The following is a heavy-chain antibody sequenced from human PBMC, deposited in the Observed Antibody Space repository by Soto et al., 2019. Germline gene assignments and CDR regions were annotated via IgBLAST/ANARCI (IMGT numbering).Heavy chain of an antibody. V-gene: IGHV1-2*02. D-gene: IGHD2-2*02. CDR3: ARVLGIPAAINRAFDI. J-gene: IGHJ3*02. CDR2: INPNSGGT. CDR1: GYTFTGYY. Sequence: ASVKVSCKVSGYTFTGYYMHWVRQAPGQGLEWMGWINPNSGGTNYAQKFQGRVTMTRDTSISTAYMELSRLRSDDTAVYYCARVLGIPAAINRAFDIWGQGTMVTVSS.